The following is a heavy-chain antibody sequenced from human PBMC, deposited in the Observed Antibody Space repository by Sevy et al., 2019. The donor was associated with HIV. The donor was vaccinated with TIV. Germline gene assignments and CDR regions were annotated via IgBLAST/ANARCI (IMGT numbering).Heavy chain of an antibody. CDR3: ATSSYGGNSGGWFDP. J-gene: IGHJ5*02. CDR2: TYYRSKWYN. D-gene: IGHD4-17*01. Sequence: SQTLSLTCAISGDSVSSNSAAWNWIWQYPSRGLEWLGRTYYRSKWYNDYAGSVKSRITINPDTSKNQFSLQLNSVTPEDTAVYYCATSSYGGNSGGWFDPWGQGTLVTVSS. CDR1: GDSVSSNSAA. V-gene: IGHV6-1*01.